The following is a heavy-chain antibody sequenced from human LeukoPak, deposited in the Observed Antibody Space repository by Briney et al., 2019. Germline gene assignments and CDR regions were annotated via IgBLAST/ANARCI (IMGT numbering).Heavy chain of an antibody. V-gene: IGHV3-30*18. CDR3: AKVGVNSGWGYYFDY. CDR1: GFTFSSYG. CDR2: ISYDGSNK. Sequence: GGSLRLSCAASGFTFSSYGMHWVRQAPGKGLEWVAVISYDGSNKYYADSVKGRFTISRDNSKNTLYLQMNSLRAEDTAVYYCAKVGVNSGWGYYFDYWGQGTLVTVSS. D-gene: IGHD6-19*01. J-gene: IGHJ4*02.